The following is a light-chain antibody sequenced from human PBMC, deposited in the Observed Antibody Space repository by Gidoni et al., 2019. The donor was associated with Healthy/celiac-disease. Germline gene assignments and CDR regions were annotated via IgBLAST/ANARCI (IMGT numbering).Light chain of an antibody. J-gene: IGKJ4*01. CDR3: QQYYSTPPT. V-gene: IGKV4-1*01. CDR2: WAS. Sequence: DIVMTQSPDSLAVSLVERATIKCKSSQSVLYSSNNKNYLAWYQQKPGQPPKLLIYWASTRESGVPDRFSGSGSGTDFTLTISSLQAEDVAVYYCQQYYSTPPTFGGGTKVEIK. CDR1: QSVLYSSNNKNY.